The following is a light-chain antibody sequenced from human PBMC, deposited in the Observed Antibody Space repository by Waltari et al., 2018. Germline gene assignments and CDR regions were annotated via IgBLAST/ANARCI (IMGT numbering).Light chain of an antibody. CDR2: KAS. Sequence: DIQMTQSPSTLAASVGDRVTITCRVSQSLGNWLAWYQQRPGKDPKLLIQKASSLESGVPSRFSGSGSETEFTLTVSSLQPDDLATYFCQQYSNELYTYGQGTKLE. CDR1: QSLGNW. V-gene: IGKV1-5*03. CDR3: QQYSNELYT. J-gene: IGKJ2*01.